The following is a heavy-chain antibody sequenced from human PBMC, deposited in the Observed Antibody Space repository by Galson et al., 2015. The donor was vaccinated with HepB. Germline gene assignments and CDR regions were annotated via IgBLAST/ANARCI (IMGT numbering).Heavy chain of an antibody. CDR2: ISGNDGRT. D-gene: IGHD3-22*01. CDR3: ARVGGAYYYDISGALLDF. V-gene: IGHV3-23*01. J-gene: IGHJ4*02. Sequence: GKGLDWVSSISGNDGRTYYADSVKGRFTIPRDVSKNTLSLQMHSLRADDTAVYYCARVGGAYYYDISGALLDFWGQGTLVSVSA.